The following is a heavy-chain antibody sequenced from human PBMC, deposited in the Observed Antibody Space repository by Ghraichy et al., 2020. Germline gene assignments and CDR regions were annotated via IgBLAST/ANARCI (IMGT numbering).Heavy chain of an antibody. V-gene: IGHV3-74*01. Sequence: GGYLRLSCAASGFTFRTYWMHWVRQAPGKGLVWVSRINSDGSSTTYADSVKGRFTISRDNAKNTLYVQMNSLRVEDTAVYYCARAGYRKDDTFDIWGQGTVVTVSS. CDR1: GFTFRTYW. CDR2: INSDGSST. D-gene: IGHD5-24*01. J-gene: IGHJ3*02. CDR3: ARAGYRKDDTFDI.